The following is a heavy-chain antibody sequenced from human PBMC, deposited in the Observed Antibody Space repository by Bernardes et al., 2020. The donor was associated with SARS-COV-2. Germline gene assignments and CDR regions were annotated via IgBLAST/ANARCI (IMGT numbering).Heavy chain of an antibody. CDR2: IVVVSDYT. CDR1: GLTFTTSA. D-gene: IGHD3-10*01. J-gene: IGHJ6*02. V-gene: IGHV1-58*01. Sequence: SVKVSCKASGLTFTTSAVHWVRQAPGQRLQWMGWIVVVSDYTNYAQQFQERVTITRDVSTSTAYMEVSSLRSEDTAVYYCAAGTSITMVQGVILRDYYYGMDVWGQGTTVTVAS. CDR3: AAGTSITMVQGVILRDYYYGMDV.